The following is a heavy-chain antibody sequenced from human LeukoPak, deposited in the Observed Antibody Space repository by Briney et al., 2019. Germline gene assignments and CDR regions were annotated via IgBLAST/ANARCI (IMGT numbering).Heavy chain of an antibody. J-gene: IGHJ4*02. V-gene: IGHV3-30*04. Sequence: GGSLRLSCAASGFTFSSYAMHWVRQAPGKGLEWVAVISYDGSNKYYADSVKGRFTISRDNSKNTLYLQMNSLRAEDTAVYYCARDPSCYDSSGYYYWGQGTLVTVSS. CDR3: ARDPSCYDSSGYYY. D-gene: IGHD3-22*01. CDR2: ISYDGSNK. CDR1: GFTFSSYA.